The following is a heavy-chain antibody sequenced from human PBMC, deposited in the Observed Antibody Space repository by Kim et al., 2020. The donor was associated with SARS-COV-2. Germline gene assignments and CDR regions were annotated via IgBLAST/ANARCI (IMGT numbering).Heavy chain of an antibody. CDR2: IYSGGST. CDR1: GFTVSRNY. D-gene: IGHD6-13*01. CDR3: ARGLVGSSGGYGMDV. Sequence: GGSLRLSCAAPGFTVSRNYMSWVRQAPGKGLEWVSVIYSGGSTYYADSVKGRFTISRDNSKNTLYLQMNSLRAEDTAVYYCARGLVGSSGGYGMDVWGQGTTVTVSS. V-gene: IGHV3-53*01. J-gene: IGHJ6*02.